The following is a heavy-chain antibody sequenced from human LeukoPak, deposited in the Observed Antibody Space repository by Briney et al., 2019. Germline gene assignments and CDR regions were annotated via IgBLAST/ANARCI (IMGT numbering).Heavy chain of an antibody. V-gene: IGHV3-53*01. CDR3: ARHITSSGWSHFDY. J-gene: IGHJ4*02. Sequence: GGSLRLSCAASGFTVSSNYMSWVRQAPGKGLEWVSVIYSGGSTYYADSVKGRFTISRDNSKNTLYLQMNSLRAEDTAVYYCARHITSSGWSHFDYWGQGTLVTVSS. CDR2: IYSGGST. D-gene: IGHD6-19*01. CDR1: GFTVSSNY.